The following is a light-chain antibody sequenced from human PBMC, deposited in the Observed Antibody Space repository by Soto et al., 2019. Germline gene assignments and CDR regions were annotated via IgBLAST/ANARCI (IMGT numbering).Light chain of an antibody. CDR1: QSVSGD. CDR2: DAS. Sequence: EIVLTPSPGTLSLSPGEGATLSWRASQSVSGDLAWYHHKPGQAPRLLIYDASTRALDTPARFAGSGSGTEFTLTISSLQSEDFAVYFCQQYNNWPITFGQGTRLEIK. V-gene: IGKV3-15*01. CDR3: QQYNNWPIT. J-gene: IGKJ5*01.